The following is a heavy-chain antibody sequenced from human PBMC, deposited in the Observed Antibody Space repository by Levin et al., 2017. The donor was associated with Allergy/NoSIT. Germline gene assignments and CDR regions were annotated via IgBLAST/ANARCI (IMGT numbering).Heavy chain of an antibody. J-gene: IGHJ6*02. D-gene: IGHD2-2*01. V-gene: IGHV1-18*01. Sequence: VASVKVSCKASGYTFTSYGISWVRQAPGQGLEWMGWISAYNGNTNYAQKLQGRVTMTTDTSTSTAYMELRSLRSDDTAVYYCARYCSSTSCYPYYYYGMDVWGQGTTVTVSS. CDR1: GYTFTSYG. CDR3: ARYCSSTSCYPYYYYGMDV. CDR2: ISAYNGNT.